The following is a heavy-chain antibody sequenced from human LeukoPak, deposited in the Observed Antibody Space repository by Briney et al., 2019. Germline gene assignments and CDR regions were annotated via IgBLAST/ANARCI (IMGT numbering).Heavy chain of an antibody. CDR3: VRDYDYAFDL. V-gene: IGHV3-21*01. CDR1: GFTFSSYI. J-gene: IGHJ3*01. Sequence: GGSLRLSCAASGFTFSSYIMNWVRQAPGKGLEWVSSISSSSSYTYYADSVKGRFTISRDNAQNSLYVQMNSLRAEDTAVYYCVRDYDYAFDLWGQGTMISISS. CDR2: ISSSSSYT. D-gene: IGHD5-12*01.